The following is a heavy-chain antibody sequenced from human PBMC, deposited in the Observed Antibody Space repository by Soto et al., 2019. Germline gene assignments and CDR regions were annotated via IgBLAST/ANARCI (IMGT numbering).Heavy chain of an antibody. J-gene: IGHJ5*02. CDR2: INPNSGAT. CDR1: GYTFTGYY. D-gene: IGHD2-8*01. V-gene: IGHV1-2*02. Sequence: GASVKVSCKASGYTFTGYYMHWVRQAPGQGLEWMGWINPNSGATNYAQKFQGRVTRTRDTSTSTDYMELSRVRSEDTGVYYFARDKYGFDPWGQGTLVTVSS. CDR3: ARDKYGFDP.